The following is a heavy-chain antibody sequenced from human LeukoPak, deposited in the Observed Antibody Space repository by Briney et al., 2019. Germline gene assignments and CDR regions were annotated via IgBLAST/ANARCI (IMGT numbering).Heavy chain of an antibody. V-gene: IGHV3-13*01. J-gene: IGHJ4*02. CDR3: ASGLGYCSGGSCYYFDY. CDR1: GFTFSGYD. D-gene: IGHD2-15*01. Sequence: PGGSLRLSCAASGFTFSGYDMHWVRQATGKGLEWVSAIGTAGDTYYPGSVKGRFTISRENAKNSLYLQMNSLRAGDTAVYYCASGLGYCSGGSCYYFDYWGQGTLVTVSS. CDR2: IGTAGDT.